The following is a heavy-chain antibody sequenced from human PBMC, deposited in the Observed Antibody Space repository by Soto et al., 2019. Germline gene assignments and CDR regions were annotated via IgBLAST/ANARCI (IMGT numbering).Heavy chain of an antibody. V-gene: IGHV4-59*08. CDR2: SYYMGGS. Sequence: QVQLQESGPGLVKPSETLSLNCTVSGGSVTSYSWSWIRQPPGKGLQWIGYSYYMGGSYYDHSLKSRGTRSVDIAKNQLSLKLNAVTAEETAVYFCARHGGITMIRGVLSAFDIWGQGTMVTVSS. D-gene: IGHD3-10*01. CDR3: ARHGGITMIRGVLSAFDI. J-gene: IGHJ3*02. CDR1: GGSVTSYS.